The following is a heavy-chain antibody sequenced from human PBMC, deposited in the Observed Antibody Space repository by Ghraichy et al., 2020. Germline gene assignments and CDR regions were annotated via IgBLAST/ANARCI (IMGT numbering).Heavy chain of an antibody. CDR2: IYYSVST. J-gene: IGHJ6*02. CDR1: GGSISSYY. V-gene: IGHV4-59*01. CDR3: ARRWGLGYGDPYYYYGMDV. D-gene: IGHD4-17*01. Sequence: SETPSLTCTVSGGSISSYYWSWIRQPPGKGLEWIGYIYYSVSTNYNPSLKSRVTISVDTSKNQFSLKLSSVTAADTAVYYCARRWGLGYGDPYYYYGMDVFGHGTTATVSS.